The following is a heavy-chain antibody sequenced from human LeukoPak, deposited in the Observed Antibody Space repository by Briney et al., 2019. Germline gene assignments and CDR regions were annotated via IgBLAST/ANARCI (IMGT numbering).Heavy chain of an antibody. CDR2: INPNSGGT. Sequence: ASVKVSCTASGYTFTGYYMHWVRQALGQGLEWMGRINPNSGGTNYAQKFQGRVTMTRDTSISTAYMELSRLRSDDTAVYYCARADYYDSSGYYGDFDYWGQGTLVTVS. CDR3: ARADYYDSSGYYGDFDY. CDR1: GYTFTGYY. J-gene: IGHJ4*02. D-gene: IGHD3-22*01. V-gene: IGHV1-2*06.